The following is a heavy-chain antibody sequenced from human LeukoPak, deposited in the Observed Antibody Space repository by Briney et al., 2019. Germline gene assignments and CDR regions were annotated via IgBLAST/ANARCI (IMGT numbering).Heavy chain of an antibody. J-gene: IGHJ3*02. CDR1: GFTFGDYG. D-gene: IGHD3-10*01. V-gene: IGHV3-20*04. CDR3: ARAGRGWFGKLALSAFDI. Sequence: GGSLRLSCAASGFTFGDYGMSWVRQAPGKGLEWVSGINWNGGSTGYADSVKGRFTISTDNAKNSLYLQMNSLRAGDTALYCCARAGRGWFGKLALSAFDIWGQGTMVTVSS. CDR2: INWNGGST.